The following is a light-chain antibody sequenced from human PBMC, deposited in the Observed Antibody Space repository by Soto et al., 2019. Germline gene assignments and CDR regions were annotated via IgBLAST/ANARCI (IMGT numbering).Light chain of an antibody. CDR3: QSFDKYLSAVV. CDR2: DNT. CDR1: SSNIGARYD. Sequence: QSVLTQPPSVSGAPGQRVTISCTGSSSNIGARYDVHWYQCLPGTAPKLLIYDNTNRPSGVSVRFSGSKSGTSASLAISGLQAEDEADYYCQSFDKYLSAVVFGGGTKLTVL. V-gene: IGLV1-40*01. J-gene: IGLJ2*01.